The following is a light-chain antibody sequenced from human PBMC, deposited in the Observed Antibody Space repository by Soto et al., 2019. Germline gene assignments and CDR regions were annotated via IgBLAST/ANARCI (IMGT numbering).Light chain of an antibody. J-gene: IGKJ5*01. CDR3: QQRSNWPIT. V-gene: IGKV3-11*01. CDR1: QSVSQY. Sequence: IVLTQSQATLSLSPGERATLSCRTSQSVSQYFAWYQQKPGRAPRLLIYDASSRATGIPARFIGSGSGTDFTLTISSLEPEDFAIYYCQQRSNWPITFGQGTRLEIK. CDR2: DAS.